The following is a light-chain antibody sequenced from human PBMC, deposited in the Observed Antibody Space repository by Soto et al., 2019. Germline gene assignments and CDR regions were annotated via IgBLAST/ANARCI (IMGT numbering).Light chain of an antibody. J-gene: IGLJ1*01. CDR1: SSDIGAGND. CDR2: ANT. CDR3: QSYGTSVTGLDI. Sequence: QSVLTQPPSVSGGPGQWVSISCTGSSSDIGAGNDVNWYQHVPGTAPRLLIYANTKRPSGVPDRFSGSKSGTSASLAITGLQVEDDADYYCQSYGTSVTGLDIFGTGTKLTVL. V-gene: IGLV1-40*01.